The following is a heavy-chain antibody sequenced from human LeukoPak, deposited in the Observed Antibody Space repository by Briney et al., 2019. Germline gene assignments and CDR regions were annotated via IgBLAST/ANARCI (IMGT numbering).Heavy chain of an antibody. J-gene: IGHJ4*02. CDR1: GFTFSTYS. D-gene: IGHD1-26*01. Sequence: GGSLRLSCAASGFTFSTYSMHWVRQAPGKGLEWVALISYDGGNKYYADSVKGRFTISRDNSKNTLSLQMGSLRTEDTALYFCARDGDMGGRYFDYWGQGTLVTVSS. CDR3: ARDGDMGGRYFDY. V-gene: IGHV3-30-3*01. CDR2: ISYDGGNK.